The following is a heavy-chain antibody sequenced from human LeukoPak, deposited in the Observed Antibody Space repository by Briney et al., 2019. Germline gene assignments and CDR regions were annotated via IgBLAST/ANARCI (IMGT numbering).Heavy chain of an antibody. J-gene: IGHJ4*02. Sequence: GGSLRLSCAASGFTFSSYAMSWVRQAPGKGLEWVSAISGSGGSTYYADSVKGRFTISRDNSKNTLYLQMNSLRAEDTAVYYCAKARGPYSGSYYTSGFDYWGQGTLVTVSS. D-gene: IGHD1-26*01. CDR3: AKARGPYSGSYYTSGFDY. V-gene: IGHV3-23*01. CDR2: ISGSGGST. CDR1: GFTFSSYA.